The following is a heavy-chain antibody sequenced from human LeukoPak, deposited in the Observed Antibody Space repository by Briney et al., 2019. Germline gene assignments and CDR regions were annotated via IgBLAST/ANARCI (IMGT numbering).Heavy chain of an antibody. D-gene: IGHD3-3*02. CDR3: ARDGAFRIYDY. Sequence: GGSLRLSCAASGFTFSSYWMTWVRQAPGKGLEWVASIKQDGNEKYYVDSVKGRFTISRDNARNSLYLQMSSLRADDTAVYYCARDGAFRIYDYWGQGTVGTVSS. J-gene: IGHJ4*02. V-gene: IGHV3-7*01. CDR1: GFTFSSYW. CDR2: IKQDGNEK.